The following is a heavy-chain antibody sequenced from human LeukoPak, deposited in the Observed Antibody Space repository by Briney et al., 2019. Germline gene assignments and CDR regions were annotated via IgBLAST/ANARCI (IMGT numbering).Heavy chain of an antibody. J-gene: IGHJ3*02. CDR3: ARPDSSGFPLDAFDI. Sequence: KPGGSLRLSCAASGFTFSSYSMNWVRQAPGKGLEWVSSTSSSSSYIYYADSVKGRFTISRDNAKNSLYLQMNSLRAEDTAVYYCARPDSSGFPLDAFDIWGQGTMVTVSS. CDR2: TSSSSSYI. D-gene: IGHD3-22*01. CDR1: GFTFSSYS. V-gene: IGHV3-21*01.